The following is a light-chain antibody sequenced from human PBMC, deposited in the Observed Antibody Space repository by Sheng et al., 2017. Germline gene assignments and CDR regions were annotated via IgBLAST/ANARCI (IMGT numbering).Light chain of an antibody. V-gene: IGKV1-8*01. J-gene: IGKJ4*01. CDR1: QGISSY. CDR2: AAS. CDR3: QQYYSYPSTST. Sequence: AIRMTQSPSSFSASTGDRVTITCRASQGISSYLAWYQQKPGKAPKLLIYAASTLQSGVPSRFSGSGSGTDFHSHHQLPAVLKIFATYYCQQYYSYPSTSTFGRRDQGGDQT.